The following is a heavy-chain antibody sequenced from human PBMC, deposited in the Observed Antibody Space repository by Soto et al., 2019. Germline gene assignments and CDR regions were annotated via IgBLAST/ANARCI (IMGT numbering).Heavy chain of an antibody. D-gene: IGHD5-12*01. J-gene: IGHJ4*02. CDR2: IVPIVDTS. CDR3: VSVVAIPGYPDN. V-gene: IGHV1-69*12. CDR1: GGTFSSYA. Sequence: QVQLVQSGAEVRQPAFSVKVSCKTSGGTFSSYAISWVRQAPGQGLEWMGGIVPIVDTSTYAQKFQGRVTITADESTSTVYMELSSLRSDDTAVYYCVSVVAIPGYPDNWGQGTLVTVSS.